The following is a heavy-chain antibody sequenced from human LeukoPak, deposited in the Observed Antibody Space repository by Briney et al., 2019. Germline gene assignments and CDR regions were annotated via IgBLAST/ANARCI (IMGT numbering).Heavy chain of an antibody. Sequence: ASVKVSCKASGYTFTNFGICWVRQAPGQGLEWMGWISAYNGNTNYAQKPRGRVTMTRDTSTSTAYMELRSLRSDDTAVYYCARGLGRFGESTDAFDIWGQGTIVTVSS. CDR3: ARGLGRFGESTDAFDI. CDR1: GYTFTNFG. V-gene: IGHV1-18*01. J-gene: IGHJ3*02. CDR2: ISAYNGNT. D-gene: IGHD3-10*01.